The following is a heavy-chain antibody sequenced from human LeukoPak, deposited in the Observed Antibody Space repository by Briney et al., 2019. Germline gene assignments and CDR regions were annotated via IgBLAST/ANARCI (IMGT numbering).Heavy chain of an antibody. CDR3: ARTGQSSSGVFDI. Sequence: SETLSLTCTVSGGSISSDHWNWIRQPPGKGLEWIAYVYYSGGTSYNPSLKSRVTISVDTSKNQFSLKLSSVTAADTAVYYCARTGQSSSGVFDIWGQGTMVTVSS. CDR1: GGSISSDH. CDR2: VYYSGGT. D-gene: IGHD2-15*01. J-gene: IGHJ3*02. V-gene: IGHV4-59*08.